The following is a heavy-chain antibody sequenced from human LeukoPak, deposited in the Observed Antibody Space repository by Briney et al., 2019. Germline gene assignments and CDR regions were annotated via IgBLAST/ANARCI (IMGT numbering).Heavy chain of an antibody. CDR3: ARVAAARFFGY. D-gene: IGHD6-6*01. Sequence: GGSLRLSCAASGFTFSSYSMNWVRQAPGKGLEWVSYIRSSSSTIYYADSVKGRFTISTDNANNSLYLQMNSLRAEDTAVYYCARVAAARFFGYWGQGTLVTVSS. CDR2: IRSSSSTI. V-gene: IGHV3-48*01. CDR1: GFTFSSYS. J-gene: IGHJ4*02.